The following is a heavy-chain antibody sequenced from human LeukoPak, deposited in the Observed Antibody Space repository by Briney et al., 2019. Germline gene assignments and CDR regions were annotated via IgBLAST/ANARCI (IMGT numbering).Heavy chain of an antibody. CDR1: GFTLSDHY. CDR3: ARSYCSSTNCYGLDYFDY. V-gene: IGHV3-72*01. CDR2: IRNKANSYAT. Sequence: GGSLRLSCATSGFTLSDHYIDWVRQAPGKGLEWVGSIRNKANSYATEYAASVKGRFTISRDDSQNSLYLQMNSLKTEDTAVYYCARSYCSSTNCYGLDYFDYWGQGTLVTVSS. D-gene: IGHD2-2*01. J-gene: IGHJ4*02.